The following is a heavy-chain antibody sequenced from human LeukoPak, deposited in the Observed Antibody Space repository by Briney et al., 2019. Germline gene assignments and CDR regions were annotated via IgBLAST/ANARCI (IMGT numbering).Heavy chain of an antibody. CDR3: AKEVDYDILTGSDALGY. CDR2: ISGSGGST. D-gene: IGHD3-9*01. Sequence: GGSLRLSCAASGFTFRSYGLHWVRQAPGKGLEWVSAISGSGGSTYYADSVKGRFTISRDNSKNTLYLQMNSLRAEDTAVYYCAKEVDYDILTGSDALGYWGQGTLVTVSS. CDR1: GFTFRSYG. J-gene: IGHJ4*02. V-gene: IGHV3-23*01.